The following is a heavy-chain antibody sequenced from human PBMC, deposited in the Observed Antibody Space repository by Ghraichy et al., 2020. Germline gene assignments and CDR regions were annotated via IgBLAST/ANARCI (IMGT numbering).Heavy chain of an antibody. Sequence: PSLTCTVSGGSISSTSYYWGWIRQPPGKGLEWIGSFHSSGSTYDNPSLRSRVTMSVDTSRNQFSLKLNSVTAADTAVYYCARHVGINTAEDAFDIWGQGTMVTVSS. J-gene: IGHJ3*02. CDR2: FHSSGST. CDR1: GGSISSTSYY. V-gene: IGHV4-39*01. CDR3: ARHVGINTAEDAFDI. D-gene: IGHD2-21*01.